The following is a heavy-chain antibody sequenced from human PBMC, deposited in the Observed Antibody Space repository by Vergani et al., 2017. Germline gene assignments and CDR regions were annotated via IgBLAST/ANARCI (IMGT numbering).Heavy chain of an antibody. CDR3: AGGLGFGELFGNWFDP. Sequence: QVQLVQSGAEVKKPGASVKVSCRASGYSFSSYDISWVRQATGQGLEWMGWMNPNSGTTGYAQKFQGRVTMTRNTSINTAYMELSRLSFEDAAVYYCAGGLGFGELFGNWFDPWGQGTLVTVSS. V-gene: IGHV1-8*01. J-gene: IGHJ5*02. D-gene: IGHD3-10*01. CDR1: GYSFSSYD. CDR2: MNPNSGTT.